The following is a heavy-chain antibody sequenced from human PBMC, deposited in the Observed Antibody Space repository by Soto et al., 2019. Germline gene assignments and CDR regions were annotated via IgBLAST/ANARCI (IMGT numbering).Heavy chain of an antibody. CDR1: GGSIGSGGYY. D-gene: IGHD2-15*01. CDR3: ARSRYCSGGSCAQNFDY. J-gene: IGHJ4*02. Sequence: SETLSLTCTVSGGSIGSGGYYWSWIRQHPGKGLEWIGYIYYSGSTYYNPSLKSRVTISVDTSKNQFSLKLSSVTAADTAVYYCARSRYCSGGSCAQNFDYWGQGTLVTVSS. V-gene: IGHV4-31*03. CDR2: IYYSGST.